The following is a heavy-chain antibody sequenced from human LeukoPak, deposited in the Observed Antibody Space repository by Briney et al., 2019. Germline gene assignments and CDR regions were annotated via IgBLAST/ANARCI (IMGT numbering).Heavy chain of an antibody. CDR3: ARSRDRLQFAYMDV. CDR1: GFTFSSYA. V-gene: IGHV3-48*04. CDR2: ISSSGSTI. D-gene: IGHD3-3*01. J-gene: IGHJ6*03. Sequence: GGSLRLSCAASGFTFSSYAMHWVRQAPGKGLEWVSYISSSGSTIYYADSVKGRFTISRDNAKNSLYLQMNSLRAEDTAVYYCARSRDRLQFAYMDVWGKGTTVTVSS.